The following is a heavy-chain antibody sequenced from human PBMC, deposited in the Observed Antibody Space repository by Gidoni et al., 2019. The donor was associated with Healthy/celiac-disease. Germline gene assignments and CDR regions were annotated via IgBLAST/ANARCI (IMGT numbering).Heavy chain of an antibody. CDR2: ISGSGGST. J-gene: IGHJ4*02. CDR1: GFPFSSYA. V-gene: IGHV3-23*01. CDR3: AKDPRRAPTGTTSSDY. D-gene: IGHD1-1*01. Sequence: EVQLLESGGGLVQPGGSLRLSCAASGFPFSSYAMSWVRQAPGKGLEWVSAISGSGGSTYYADSVKGRFTISRDNSKNTLYLQMNSLRAEDTAVYYCAKDPRRAPTGTTSSDYWGQGTLVTVSS.